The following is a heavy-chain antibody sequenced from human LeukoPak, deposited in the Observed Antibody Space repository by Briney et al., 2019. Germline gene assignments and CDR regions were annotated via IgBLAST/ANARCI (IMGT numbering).Heavy chain of an antibody. J-gene: IGHJ4*02. CDR3: AREISGYSDY. CDR2: TNANSGDT. V-gene: IGHV1-2*02. D-gene: IGHD3-22*01. CDR1: GYTFTGYY. Sequence: ASVKVSCKASGYTFTGYYMHWVRQAPGQGLEWMGWTNANSGDTKYAQKFQGRVTMTRDTSISTAYMELSRLRSDDTAMYYCAREISGYSDYWGQGTLVTVSS.